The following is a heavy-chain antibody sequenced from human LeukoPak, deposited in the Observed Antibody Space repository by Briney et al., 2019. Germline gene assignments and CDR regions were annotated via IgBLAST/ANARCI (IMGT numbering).Heavy chain of an antibody. CDR2: ISGDGTRT. Sequence: GGSLRLSCAASGFSFSSYAMTWARQAPVKGLEWVSAISGDGTRTYYADSVKGRFTISRDNSKNTLDLQMSSLRAEDTAIYYCARDQLAYSGYDTLFAYWGQGTLVTVSS. CDR1: GFSFSSYA. D-gene: IGHD5-12*01. CDR3: ARDQLAYSGYDTLFAY. J-gene: IGHJ4*02. V-gene: IGHV3-23*01.